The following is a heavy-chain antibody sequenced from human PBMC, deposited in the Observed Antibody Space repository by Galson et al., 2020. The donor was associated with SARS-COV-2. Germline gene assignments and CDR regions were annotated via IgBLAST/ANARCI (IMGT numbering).Heavy chain of an antibody. CDR1: GFTFYTYA. Sequence: GESLKISCAASGFTFYTYAMAWVRQAPGKGLEWVSLLNHVGDHTYYADSVRGRFTISRDNSKDMLYLEMNNVRAEDTGVYFCAKEGGTGWATDYFQHWGQGTLVTVSS. J-gene: IGHJ1*01. CDR2: LNHVGDHT. V-gene: IGHV3-23*01. CDR3: AKEGGTGWATDYFQH. D-gene: IGHD6-19*01.